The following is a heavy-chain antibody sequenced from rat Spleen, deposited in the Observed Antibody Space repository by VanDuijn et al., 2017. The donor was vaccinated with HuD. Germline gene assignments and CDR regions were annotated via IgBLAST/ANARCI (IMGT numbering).Heavy chain of an antibody. J-gene: IGHJ3*01. CDR1: GFTFSNYY. CDR2: ISAGGGST. D-gene: IGHD4-3*01. V-gene: IGHV5-27*01. CDR3: TKRGEFGSGFAY. Sequence: EVQLVESGGGLVQPGRSLKLSCAASGFTFSNYYMAWVRQAPTEGLEWVAYISAGGGSTYYRDSVKGRFTISRDNAKSTLYLQMDSLKSEDTAFYYCTKRGEFGSGFAYWGQGTLVTVSS.